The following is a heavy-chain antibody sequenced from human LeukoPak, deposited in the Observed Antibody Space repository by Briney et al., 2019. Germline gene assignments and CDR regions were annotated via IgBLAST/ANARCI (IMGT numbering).Heavy chain of an antibody. CDR2: ISSSSSTI. V-gene: IGHV3-48*02. J-gene: IGHJ6*02. D-gene: IGHD3-22*01. CDR1: GFTFSSCS. CDR3: ASNYYDSSGYYYYYYGMDV. Sequence: GGSLRLSCAASGFTFSSCSMNWVRQAPGKGLEWVSYISSSSSTIYYADSVKGRFTISRDNAKNSLYLQMNSLRDEDTAVYYCASNYYDSSGYYYYYYGMDVWGQGTTVTVSS.